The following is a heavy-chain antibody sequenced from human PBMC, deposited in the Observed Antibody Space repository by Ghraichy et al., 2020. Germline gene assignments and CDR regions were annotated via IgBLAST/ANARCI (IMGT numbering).Heavy chain of an antibody. J-gene: IGHJ6*02. CDR3: ARAPPRGSYNYYYYGMDV. V-gene: IGHV4-4*07. CDR1: GGSISSYY. Sequence: SETLSLTCTVSGGSISSYYWSWIRQPAGKGLEWIGRIYTSGSTNYNPSLKSRVTMSVDTSKNQFSLKLSSVTAADTAVYYCARAPPRGSYNYYYYGMDVWGQGTTVTVSS. CDR2: IYTSGST. D-gene: IGHD1-26*01.